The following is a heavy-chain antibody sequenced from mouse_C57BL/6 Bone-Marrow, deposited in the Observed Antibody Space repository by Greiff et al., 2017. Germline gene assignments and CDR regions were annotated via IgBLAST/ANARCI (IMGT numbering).Heavy chain of an antibody. D-gene: IGHD1-1*01. J-gene: IGHJ2*01. Sequence: EVKLMESGGGLVQPGGSMKLSCVASGFTFSDYWMHWVRQSPEKGLEWVAQIRLKSDTYATPYAESGKWRFSISSDDSNSSVNLQMHNYRAEDTGMYYCTGLPIPTVVGSYFDYWGQGTTLTVSS. CDR3: TGLPIPTVVGSYFDY. CDR1: GFTFSDYW. CDR2: IRLKSDTYAT. V-gene: IGHV6-3*01.